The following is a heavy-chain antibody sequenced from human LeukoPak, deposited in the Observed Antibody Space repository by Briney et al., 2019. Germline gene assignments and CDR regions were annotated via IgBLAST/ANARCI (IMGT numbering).Heavy chain of an antibody. CDR1: GFTFSRYW. D-gene: IGHD3-22*01. Sequence: GGSLRLSCAASGFTFSRYWMHWVRQAPGKGLAWVSRINGDGSTTSYADSVKGGFTISRDNAKNTLYLQMNSLRAEDTAVHYCATGNYYDSRGYYTFGHWGQGTLVTVSS. CDR3: ATGNYYDSRGYYTFGH. V-gene: IGHV3-74*01. CDR2: INGDGSTT. J-gene: IGHJ1*01.